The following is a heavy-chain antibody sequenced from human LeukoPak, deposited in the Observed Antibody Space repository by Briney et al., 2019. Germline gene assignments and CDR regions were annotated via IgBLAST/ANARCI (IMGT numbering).Heavy chain of an antibody. Sequence: ASVKVSCKASGYTFTGYGISWVRQAPGQGLEWMGWISAYNGNTNYAQKLQGRVTMTTDTSTSTAYMELRSLRSDDTAVYYCARDKMATITAPNDYWGQGTLVTVSS. CDR3: ARDKMATITAPNDY. CDR2: ISAYNGNT. CDR1: GYTFTGYG. J-gene: IGHJ4*02. V-gene: IGHV1-18*01. D-gene: IGHD5-24*01.